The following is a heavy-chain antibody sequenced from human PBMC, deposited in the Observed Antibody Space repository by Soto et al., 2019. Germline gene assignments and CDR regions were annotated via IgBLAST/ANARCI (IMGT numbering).Heavy chain of an antibody. D-gene: IGHD2-2*01. Sequence: GPTLMNPTQSLALTCTFSGCSLSTSGVGVGWMRQLPGKALEWLSLIYWDDDKRYSPSLTSRLTITKYTSKNQVVLTMTNMEHVDKATYYCAHRACSSTSCYDPPENNWFDPWGQGTLVTVSS. J-gene: IGHJ5*02. CDR1: GCSLSTSGVG. CDR2: IYWDDDK. CDR3: AHRACSSTSCYDPPENNWFDP. V-gene: IGHV2-5*02.